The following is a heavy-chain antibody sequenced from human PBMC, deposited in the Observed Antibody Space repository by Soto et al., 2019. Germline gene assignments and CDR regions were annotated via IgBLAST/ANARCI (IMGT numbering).Heavy chain of an antibody. CDR1: GGSFSSYY. D-gene: IGHD6-6*01. Sequence: PWGTLCLTCTASGGSFSSYYWSWVRQAPGKGLEWVGHIYYSGSTNYNPALKSGRIISADTSKNQFPLKLSSVTAEDTAVYYGARVPLEYSSSSGYYYYGRDGWGQGTKGTVS. CDR2: IYYSGST. J-gene: IGHJ6*02. CDR3: ARVPLEYSSSSGYYYYGRDG. V-gene: IGHV4-59*01.